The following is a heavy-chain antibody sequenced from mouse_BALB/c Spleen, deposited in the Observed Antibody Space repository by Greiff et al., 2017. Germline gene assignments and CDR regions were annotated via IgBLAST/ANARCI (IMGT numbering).Heavy chain of an antibody. Sequence: QVQLQQPGAELVKPGASVKLSCKASGYTFTSYWMHWVKQRPGQGLEWIGEINPSNGRTNYNEKFKSKATLTVDKSSSTAYMQLSSLTSEDSAVYYCARLGGYFDYWGQGTTLTVSS. D-gene: IGHD1-1*02. V-gene: IGHV1S81*02. CDR3: ARLGGYFDY. CDR2: INPSNGRT. CDR1: GYTFTSYW. J-gene: IGHJ2*01.